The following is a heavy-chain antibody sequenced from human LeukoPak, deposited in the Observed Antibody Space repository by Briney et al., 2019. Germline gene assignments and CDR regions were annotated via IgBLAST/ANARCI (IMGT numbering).Heavy chain of an antibody. Sequence: GGSLRLSCAASGFTFSSYAMTWVRQAPGKGLEWVSIISGSGGSTYYADSVKGRFTISRANSTTTLYMQMNSLRAEDTAVYYCARNRESYCVPELDYWGQGTLVTVSS. V-gene: IGHV3-23*01. CDR1: GFTFSSYA. J-gene: IGHJ4*02. CDR3: ARNRESYCVPELDY. CDR2: ISGSGGST. D-gene: IGHD3-10*02.